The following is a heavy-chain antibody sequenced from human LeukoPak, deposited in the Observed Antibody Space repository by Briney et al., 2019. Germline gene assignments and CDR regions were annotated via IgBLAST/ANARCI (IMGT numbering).Heavy chain of an antibody. CDR3: ARGGNYFGSSAFWLAF. Sequence: SSETLSLTCTVSGGSISGYYWRWIRQPAGKGLEWIGRIYTSGSTNYNPSLESRVTMSVDTSKNQFSLNLSSVTAADTAVYYCARGGNYFGSSAFWLAFWGQGTLVPVSS. CDR2: IYTSGST. D-gene: IGHD3-22*01. V-gene: IGHV4-4*07. J-gene: IGHJ4*02. CDR1: GGSISGYY.